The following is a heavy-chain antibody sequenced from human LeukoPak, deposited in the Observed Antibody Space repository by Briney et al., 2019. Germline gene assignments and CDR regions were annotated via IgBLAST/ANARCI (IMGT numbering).Heavy chain of an antibody. J-gene: IGHJ4*02. CDR1: EFTLSSYA. V-gene: IGHV3-23*01. CDR2: VSGSGGST. D-gene: IGHD3-3*01. Sequence: GGPLRLSCGASEFTLSSYAMSWVRQAPGKGLEWVSAVSGSGGSTYYADSVKGRFTISRDNSENMLFLQMNSLRADDTAVYFCAKDTYYDFWTGTAFDYWGQGTLVTVSS. CDR3: AKDTYYDFWTGTAFDY.